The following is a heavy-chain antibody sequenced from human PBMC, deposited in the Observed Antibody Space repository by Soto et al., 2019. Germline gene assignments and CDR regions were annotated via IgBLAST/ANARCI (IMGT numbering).Heavy chain of an antibody. D-gene: IGHD4-17*01. CDR3: SRSTGYGDSYFDY. V-gene: IGHV4-59*01. J-gene: IGHJ4*02. Sequence: QVQLQESGPGLVKPSETLSLTCTVSGGSITTYYWNWIRQPPGKGLEWIGYIYYSRRTNYNPSLKSRASISGDTSKNQLSLKLSSVTAADTSVYYCSRSTGYGDSYFDYWGRGTLVTVSS. CDR1: GGSITTYY. CDR2: IYYSRRT.